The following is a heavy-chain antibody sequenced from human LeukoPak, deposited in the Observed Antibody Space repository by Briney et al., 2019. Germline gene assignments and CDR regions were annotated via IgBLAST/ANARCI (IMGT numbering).Heavy chain of an antibody. Sequence: ASVKVSCKASGYTFTSYGISWVRQAPGQGLEWIGWISASNGNRNYAQNLQGRVTMTTDTSTSTAYMELRSLRSDDTAVYYCARTYSSYSSSSEFDYWGQGTLVTVSS. CDR1: GYTFTSYG. J-gene: IGHJ4*02. V-gene: IGHV1-18*01. CDR3: ARTYSSYSSSSEFDY. CDR2: ISASNGNR. D-gene: IGHD6-13*01.